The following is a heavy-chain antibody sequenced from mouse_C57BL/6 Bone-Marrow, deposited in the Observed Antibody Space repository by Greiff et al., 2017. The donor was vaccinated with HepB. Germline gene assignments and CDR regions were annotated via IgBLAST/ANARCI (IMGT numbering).Heavy chain of an antibody. CDR1: GYTFTSYG. V-gene: IGHV1-81*01. D-gene: IGHD3-3*01. J-gene: IGHJ3*01. CDR2: IYPRSGNT. CDR3: ARVIRYQLGAY. Sequence: HVQLQQSGAELARPGASVKLSCKASGYTFTSYGISWVKQRTGQGLEWIGEIYPRSGNTYYNEKFKGKATLTADKSSSTAYMELRSLTSEDTAVYFCARVIRYQLGAYWGQGTLVTVSA.